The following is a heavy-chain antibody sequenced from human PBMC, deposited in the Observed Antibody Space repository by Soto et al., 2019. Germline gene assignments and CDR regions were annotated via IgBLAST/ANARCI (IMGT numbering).Heavy chain of an antibody. J-gene: IGHJ3*02. CDR2: ISTSTATK. V-gene: IGHV3-48*01. Sequence: GGSLRLSCATSGFTFSSYGMNWVRQAPGRGLEWVSYISTSTATKYYADSVKGRFTISRDNAKNSLYLQMNSLRAEDTAVYYCATRPWFGELNTFAIWGQGTMVTVSS. CDR3: ATRPWFGELNTFAI. CDR1: GFTFSSYG. D-gene: IGHD3-10*01.